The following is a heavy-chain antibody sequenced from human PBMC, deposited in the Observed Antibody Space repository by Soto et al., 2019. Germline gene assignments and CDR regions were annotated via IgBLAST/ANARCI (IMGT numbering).Heavy chain of an antibody. CDR2: ISSNGGST. Sequence: EVQLVESGGGLVQPGGSLRLSCAASGFTFSSYAMHWVRQAPGKGLEYVSAISSNGGSTYYANSVKGRFTISRDNSKNTLYLQMGRLRAEDMAVYCCARAASSGGWGPMDVWGQGTTVTVSS. V-gene: IGHV3-64*01. D-gene: IGHD6-19*01. CDR3: ARAASSGGWGPMDV. CDR1: GFTFSSYA. J-gene: IGHJ6*02.